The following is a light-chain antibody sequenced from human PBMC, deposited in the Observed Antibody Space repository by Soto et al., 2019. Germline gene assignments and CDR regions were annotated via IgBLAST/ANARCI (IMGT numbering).Light chain of an antibody. V-gene: IGKV4-1*01. J-gene: IGKJ4*01. CDR1: QSVSYSSNNKNY. Sequence: DIVMTQSPDSLAVSLGERATINCKSSQSVSYSSNNKNYLAWYQQKLGQPPKLLIYWASTRESGVPDRFSGSGSGTDFTLTISSLQAEDVAVYYCQHYYSSPLTFGGGTKVEIK. CDR3: QHYYSSPLT. CDR2: WAS.